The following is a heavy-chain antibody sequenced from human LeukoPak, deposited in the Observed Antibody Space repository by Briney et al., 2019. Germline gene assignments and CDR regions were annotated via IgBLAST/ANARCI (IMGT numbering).Heavy chain of an antibody. J-gene: IGHJ4*02. CDR1: GGSISSNSFY. V-gene: IGHV4-39*01. CDR2: IYYSGST. D-gene: IGHD1-26*01. CDR3: GHSGIYYLFDY. Sequence: PSETLSLTCIVSGGSISSNSFYWGWIRQPPGKGLEWIGSIYYSGSTYYHPSLKSRVTISVDTSKNQFSLKLRSVTAADTAVYYCGHSGIYYLFDYWGQGSLVTVSS.